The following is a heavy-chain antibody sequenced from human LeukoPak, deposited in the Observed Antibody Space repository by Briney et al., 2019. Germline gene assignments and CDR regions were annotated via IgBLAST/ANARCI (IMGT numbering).Heavy chain of an antibody. J-gene: IGHJ4*02. D-gene: IGHD2-2*02. V-gene: IGHV3-23*01. CDR2: ISSGGGST. CDR1: GFTFSTYA. Sequence: GGSLRLSCAASGFTFSTYAMSWVRQAPGKGLEWVSGISSGGGSTYYADSVKGRFTLSRDNSKNTLYLQMNSLRAEDTAVYYCAKDIPTPDGWGQGTLVTVSS. CDR3: AKDIPTPDG.